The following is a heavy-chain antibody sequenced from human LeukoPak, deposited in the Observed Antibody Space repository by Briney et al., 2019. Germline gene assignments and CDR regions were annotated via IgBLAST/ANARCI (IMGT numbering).Heavy chain of an antibody. CDR1: GFTFSSYA. Sequence: PGGSLRLSCAASGFTFSSYAMSWVRQAPGKGLEWVANIKQDGSEKYYVDSVKGRFTISRDNAKNSLYLQMNSLRAEDTAVYYCARYYDFWSGYYTTFSYWGQGTLVTVSS. J-gene: IGHJ4*02. V-gene: IGHV3-7*01. CDR2: IKQDGSEK. CDR3: ARYYDFWSGYYTTFSY. D-gene: IGHD3-3*01.